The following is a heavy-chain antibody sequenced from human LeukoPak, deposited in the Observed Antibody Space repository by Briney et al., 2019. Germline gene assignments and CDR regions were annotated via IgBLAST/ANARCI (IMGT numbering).Heavy chain of an antibody. V-gene: IGHV3-21*01. CDR2: SSSSSSYI. Sequence: GGSLRLSCAASGFTFSSYSMNWVRQAPGKGLEWVSSSSSSSSYIYYADSVKGRFTISRDNAKNSLYLQMNSLRAEDTAVYYCARAPHYDILTGYYLSSHYFDYWGQGTLVTVSS. D-gene: IGHD3-9*01. CDR3: ARAPHYDILTGYYLSSHYFDY. J-gene: IGHJ4*02. CDR1: GFTFSSYS.